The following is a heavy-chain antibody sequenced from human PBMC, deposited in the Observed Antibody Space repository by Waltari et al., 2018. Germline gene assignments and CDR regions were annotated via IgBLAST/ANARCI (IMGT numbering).Heavy chain of an antibody. CDR2: INRNGDTI. CDR3: AGWVTYTSDWHGSLAP. CDR1: GFLLIMYE. Sequence: EVQLVESGGGLVQPGGSLRLSCAAPGFLLIMYEMNWVRQAPGKGLEWISYINRNGDTIYYADSVRGRFTISRDNARNSLFLQMNSLRAEDTAVYYCAGWVTYTSDWHGSLAPWGQGTLVTVSS. J-gene: IGHJ5*02. V-gene: IGHV3-48*03. D-gene: IGHD6-19*01.